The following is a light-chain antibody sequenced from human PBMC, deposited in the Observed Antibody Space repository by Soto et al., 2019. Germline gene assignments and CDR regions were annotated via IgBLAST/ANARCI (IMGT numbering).Light chain of an antibody. J-gene: IGKJ1*01. Sequence: EIVLTQSPGTLSLSPGERATLSCRASQSVSSSYLVWYQQKPGQAPRLLVYGESSRATGIPDRFSGSGSGTDFTLTISRLEPEDFAVYYCQQYGSSLMTFGQGTKVEIK. CDR2: GES. CDR3: QQYGSSLMT. V-gene: IGKV3-20*01. CDR1: QSVSSSY.